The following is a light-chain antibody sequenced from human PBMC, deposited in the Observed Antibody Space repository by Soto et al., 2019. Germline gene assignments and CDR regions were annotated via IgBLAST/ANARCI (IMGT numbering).Light chain of an antibody. J-gene: IGLJ3*02. CDR3: GTWDSSLSAGV. CDR1: SSNIANNY. CDR2: ENN. Sequence: QSVLTQPPSVSAAPGQKVTISCSGSSSNIANNYVSWFRQLPGTAPNLLIYENNKRPPGIPDRFSGSKSGTSATLGITGLQTGDEADDYCGTWDSSLSAGVFGGGTKLTVL. V-gene: IGLV1-51*02.